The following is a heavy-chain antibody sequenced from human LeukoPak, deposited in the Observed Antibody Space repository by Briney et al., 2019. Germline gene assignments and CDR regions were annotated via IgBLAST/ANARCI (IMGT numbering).Heavy chain of an antibody. J-gene: IGHJ4*02. CDR1: GFTYSSYA. D-gene: IGHD1-26*01. V-gene: IGHV3-23*01. Sequence: GGSLRLSCAASGFTYSSYAMTWVRQAPGKGLEWVSGISGNGDITYYADSVKGRFTISRDNSKNTLYLQMNSLRAEDTAVYYRAKDLLFSITYYGGVAYWGQGTLVTVSS. CDR2: ISGNGDIT. CDR3: AKDLLFSITYYGGVAY.